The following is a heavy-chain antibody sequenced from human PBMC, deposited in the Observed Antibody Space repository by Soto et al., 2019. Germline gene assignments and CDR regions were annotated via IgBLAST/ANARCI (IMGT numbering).Heavy chain of an antibody. CDR3: ARDLNQWRGGYYYYYYGMDV. D-gene: IGHD6-19*01. V-gene: IGHV3-74*01. CDR1: GFTFSSYW. J-gene: IGHJ6*02. CDR2: INSDGSST. Sequence: TGGSLRLSCAASGFTFSSYWMHWVRQAPGKGLVWVSRINSDGSSTSYADSVKGRFTISRDNSKNTLYLQMNSLRAEDTAVYYCARDLNQWRGGYYYYYYGMDVWGQGTTVTVSS.